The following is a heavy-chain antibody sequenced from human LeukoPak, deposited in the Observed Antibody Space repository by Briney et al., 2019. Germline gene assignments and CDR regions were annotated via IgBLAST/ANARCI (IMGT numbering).Heavy chain of an antibody. Sequence: SETLSLTCTVSGGSISSSSYYWGWIRQPPGKGLEWIGSIYYSGSTYYNPSLKSRVTISVDTSKNQFSLKLSSVTAADTAVYYCARDRLVGATRRYWGQGTLVTVSS. CDR1: GGSISSSSYY. CDR3: ARDRLVGATRRY. D-gene: IGHD1-26*01. V-gene: IGHV4-39*07. J-gene: IGHJ4*02. CDR2: IYYSGST.